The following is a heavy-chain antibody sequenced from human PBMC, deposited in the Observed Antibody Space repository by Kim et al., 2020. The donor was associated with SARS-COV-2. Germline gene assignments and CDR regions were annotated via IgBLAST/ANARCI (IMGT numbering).Heavy chain of an antibody. CDR1: GFTFSNAW. D-gene: IGHD4-17*01. Sequence: GGSLRLSCAASGFTFSNAWMSWVRQAPGKGLEWVGRIKSKTDGGTTDYAAPVKGRFTISRDDSKNTLYLQMNSLKTEDTAVYYCTTKSFRYGGNSKVLRFDYWGQGTLVTVSS. CDR3: TTKSFRYGGNSKVLRFDY. J-gene: IGHJ4*02. CDR2: IKSKTDGGTT. V-gene: IGHV3-15*01.